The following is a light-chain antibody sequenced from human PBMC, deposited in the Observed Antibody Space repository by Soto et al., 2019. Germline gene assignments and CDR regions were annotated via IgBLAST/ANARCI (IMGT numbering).Light chain of an antibody. V-gene: IGKV3-11*01. CDR1: QSVNNQ. CDR3: QHRRNWPLT. Sequence: EIVLTQSPGTLSLSPGETATLSCRASQSVNNQLAWYQQKPRQSPRPLIYDASTRATGITARISGSGSGADFTLTISSLEPEDFSVYYCQHRRNWPLTFVGGTKVEIK. J-gene: IGKJ4*01. CDR2: DAS.